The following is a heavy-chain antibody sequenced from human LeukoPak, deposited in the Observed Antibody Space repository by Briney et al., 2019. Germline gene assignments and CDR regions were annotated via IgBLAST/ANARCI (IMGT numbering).Heavy chain of an antibody. J-gene: IGHJ4*02. CDR2: IYTSGST. V-gene: IGHV4-61*01. Sequence: SETLSLTCTVSGGSVSSGSYYWSWIRQPPGKGLEWIGRIYTSGSTNYNPSLKSRVTMSVDTSKNQFSLKLSSVTAADTAVYYCARALVGSSEIDYWGQGTLVTVSS. CDR1: GGSVSSGSYY. D-gene: IGHD6-19*01. CDR3: ARALVGSSEIDY.